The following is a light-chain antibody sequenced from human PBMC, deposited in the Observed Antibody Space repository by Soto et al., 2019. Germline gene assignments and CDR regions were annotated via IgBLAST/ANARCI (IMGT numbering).Light chain of an antibody. V-gene: IGKV3-20*01. CDR3: QQDGSSPRS. CDR1: QSISSTY. CDR2: GAS. J-gene: IGKJ1*01. Sequence: EIVLTQSPCTLSLSPGERATLSCRASQSISSTYFACYQHTLGQPPSLLIYGASTKASGIPDRFSGSGSGTDFTLTISRLQPEDFAVYYCQQDGSSPRSFGQGTKVEVK.